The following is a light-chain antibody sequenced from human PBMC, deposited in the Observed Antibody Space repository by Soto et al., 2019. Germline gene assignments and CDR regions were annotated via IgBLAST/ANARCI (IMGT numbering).Light chain of an antibody. CDR1: QAISND. J-gene: IGKJ1*01. CDR2: ATS. V-gene: IGKV1-27*01. CDR3: QKYNTARWT. Sequence: DIQMTQSPSSLSASVGDRVTITCRASQAISNDLAWYQQKPGRVPELLIYATSTLQSGVPSRFSGSGSGTEFTLTISSLQPEDVATYYCQKYNTARWTFGQGTKVEI.